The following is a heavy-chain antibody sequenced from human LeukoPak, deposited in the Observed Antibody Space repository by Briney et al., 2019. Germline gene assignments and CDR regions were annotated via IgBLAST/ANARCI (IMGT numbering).Heavy chain of an antibody. CDR3: ARDPRKSYCSSTSCYGDY. V-gene: IGHV4-30-4*08. CDR2: IYYSGST. CDR1: GGSISSGDYY. J-gene: IGHJ4*02. D-gene: IGHD2-2*01. Sequence: SETLSLTCTVSGGSISSGDYYWSWIRQPPGKGLEWIGYIYYSGSTYYNPSLKSRVTISVDTSKNQFSLKLSSVTAADTAVYYCARDPRKSYCSSTSCYGDYWGQGTLVTVSS.